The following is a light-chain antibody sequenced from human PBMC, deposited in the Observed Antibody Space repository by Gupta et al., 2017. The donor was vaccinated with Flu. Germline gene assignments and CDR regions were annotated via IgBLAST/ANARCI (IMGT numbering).Light chain of an antibody. CDR2: GAS. Sequence: EIAMTPSPATLSVSPGERGTLSCRASQSVSSNLAWYQQKPGKAPRLLFYGASTRATGIPARFSGSGSGTEFTLTISSLQSEDFAAYYCQQYNNWPRSFGQGTKLEIK. V-gene: IGKV3D-15*01. J-gene: IGKJ2*01. CDR1: QSVSSN. CDR3: QQYNNWPRS.